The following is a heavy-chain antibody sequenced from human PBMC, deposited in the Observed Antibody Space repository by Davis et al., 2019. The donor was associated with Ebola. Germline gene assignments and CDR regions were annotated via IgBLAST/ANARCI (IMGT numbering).Heavy chain of an antibody. CDR2: ISYDGSEK. CDR1: GFTFSSYA. D-gene: IGHD1-26*01. Sequence: PGGSLRLSCAASGFTFSSYAMHWVRQAPGQGLECVAVISYDGSEKNYADSVKGRFTISRDDSKNTLYLQMNSLRAEDTAVYYCANSIVGARNAFDIWGQGTMVTVSS. CDR3: ANSIVGARNAFDI. V-gene: IGHV3-30-3*01. J-gene: IGHJ3*02.